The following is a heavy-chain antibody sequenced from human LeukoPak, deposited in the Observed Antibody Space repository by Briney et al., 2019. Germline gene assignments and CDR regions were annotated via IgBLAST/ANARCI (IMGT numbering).Heavy chain of an antibody. V-gene: IGHV3-74*01. Sequence: GGSLRLSCAASGFTFSNYWMHWVRQAPGKGLVWVSRIKTDGSSTNYADSVKGRFAISRDNAKNTLYLQMNSLRAEDTAVYYCARGRYSSAFAFLDYWGPGTLVTISS. J-gene: IGHJ4*02. CDR1: GFTFSNYW. CDR2: IKTDGSST. CDR3: ARGRYSSAFAFLDY. D-gene: IGHD5-18*01.